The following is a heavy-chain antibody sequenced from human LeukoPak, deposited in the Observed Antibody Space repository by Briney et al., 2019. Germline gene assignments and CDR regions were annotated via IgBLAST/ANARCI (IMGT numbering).Heavy chain of an antibody. D-gene: IGHD6-13*01. CDR1: GGPISSSNW. J-gene: IGHJ4*02. CDR2: IYHSGST. CDR3: ASLIAAAGAVYFDY. Sequence: PSGTLSLTCAVSGGPISSSNWWSWVRQPTGKGLEWIGEIYHSGSTNYNPSLKSRVTISVDKSKNQFSLKLSSVTAADTAVYYCASLIAAAGAVYFDYWGQGTLVTVSS. V-gene: IGHV4-4*02.